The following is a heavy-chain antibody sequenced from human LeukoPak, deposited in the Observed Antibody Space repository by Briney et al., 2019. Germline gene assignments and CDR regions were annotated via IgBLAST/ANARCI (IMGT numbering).Heavy chain of an antibody. CDR2: IYYSGST. J-gene: IGHJ4*02. CDR1: GGSISSYF. Sequence: SETLSLACTVSGGSISSYFWSWIRQPPGKGLEWIGYIYYSGSTNYNPSLKSRVTISVDTSKNQFSLKLSSVTAADTAVYYCARHGQFVREQWLSYDYWGQGTLVTVSS. D-gene: IGHD6-19*01. V-gene: IGHV4-59*08. CDR3: ARHGQFVREQWLSYDY.